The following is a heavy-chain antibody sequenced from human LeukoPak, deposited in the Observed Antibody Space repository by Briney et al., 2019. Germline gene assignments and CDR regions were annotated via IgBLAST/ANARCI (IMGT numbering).Heavy chain of an antibody. CDR3: ARAQVVIILGYYYYYGMDV. CDR1: GGSISSYY. Sequence: SETLSLTCTVSGGSISSYYWSWIRQPPGKGLEWIGYIYYSGSTNYNPSLKSRVTISVDTSKNQFSLKLSSVTAADTAVYYCARAQVVIILGYYYYYGMDVWGQGTTVTVSS. D-gene: IGHD3-3*01. J-gene: IGHJ6*02. V-gene: IGHV4-59*01. CDR2: IYYSGST.